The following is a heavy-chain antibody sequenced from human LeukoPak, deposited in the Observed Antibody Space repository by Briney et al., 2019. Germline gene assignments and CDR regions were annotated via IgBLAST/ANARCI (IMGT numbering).Heavy chain of an antibody. CDR3: ARGGQLERRDFSYYYYYYMDV. V-gene: IGHV3-21*01. Sequence: KPGGSLRLSCAASGFTFSSYSMNWVRQAPGKGLEWVSSISSSSSSYIYYADSVKGRFTISRDNAKNSLYLQMNSLRAEDTAVYYCARGGQLERRDFSYYYYYYMDVWGKGTTVTVSS. D-gene: IGHD1-1*01. CDR1: GFTFSSYS. CDR2: ISSSSSSYI. J-gene: IGHJ6*03.